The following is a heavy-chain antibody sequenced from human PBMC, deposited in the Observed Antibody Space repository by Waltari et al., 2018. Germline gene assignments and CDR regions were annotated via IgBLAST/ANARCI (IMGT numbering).Heavy chain of an antibody. CDR3: ARVKQWLANYYFDY. V-gene: IGHV6-1*01. CDR1: GDRVSSHSAP. J-gene: IGHJ4*02. D-gene: IGHD6-19*01. CDR2: TYYRSKWYN. Sequence: QVQLQQSGPGLVKPSQTLSLTCAISGDRVSSHSAPWHWIRQSPSRGLEWLGRTYYRSKWYNDYAVSVKSRITINPDTSKNQFSLQLNSVTPEDTAVYYCARVKQWLANYYFDYWGQGTLVTVSS.